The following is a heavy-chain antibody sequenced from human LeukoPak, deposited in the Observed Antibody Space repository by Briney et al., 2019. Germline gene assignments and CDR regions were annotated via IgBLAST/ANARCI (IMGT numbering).Heavy chain of an antibody. Sequence: GGSLRLSCAASGFTFSSYEMNWVRQAPGKGLEWVSYISSSGSTRYYADSVKGRFTISRDNAKNSLYLQMNSLRAEDTAVYYCARDGYSSGWFDYWGQGTLVTVSS. CDR3: ARDGYSSGWFDY. CDR2: ISSSGSTR. D-gene: IGHD6-19*01. V-gene: IGHV3-48*03. CDR1: GFTFSSYE. J-gene: IGHJ4*02.